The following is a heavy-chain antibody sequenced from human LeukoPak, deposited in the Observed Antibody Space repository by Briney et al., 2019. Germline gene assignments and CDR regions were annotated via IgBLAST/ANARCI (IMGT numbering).Heavy chain of an antibody. CDR3: ASSTAIGY. Sequence: GGSLRLSCAASGFTFSNYDMNWVRQAPGKGLEWVSYISGSGRTIYYADSVKGRFTISRDNAKNSLYLQMNSLRTEDTAVYYCASSTAIGYWGQGTLVTVSS. J-gene: IGHJ4*02. CDR1: GFTFSNYD. CDR2: ISGSGRTI. V-gene: IGHV3-48*03.